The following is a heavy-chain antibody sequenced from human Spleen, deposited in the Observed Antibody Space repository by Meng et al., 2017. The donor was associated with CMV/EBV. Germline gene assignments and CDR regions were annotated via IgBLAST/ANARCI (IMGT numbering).Heavy chain of an antibody. CDR2: INPSGGST. Sequence: ASVKVSCKASGYTFTSYYMHWVRQAPGQGLEWMGIINPSGGSTSYAQKFQGRVTMTRDTSTSTVYMELSSLRSDDTAVYYCARDGSIFRVEYYYGMDVWGPGTTVTVSS. J-gene: IGHJ6*02. D-gene: IGHD3-3*01. CDR1: GYTFTSYY. V-gene: IGHV1-46*01. CDR3: ARDGSIFRVEYYYGMDV.